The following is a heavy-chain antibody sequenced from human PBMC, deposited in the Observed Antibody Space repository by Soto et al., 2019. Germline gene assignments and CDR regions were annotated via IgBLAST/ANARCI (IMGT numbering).Heavy chain of an antibody. CDR1: GFTFSSYA. CDR3: AKGAAAGFYYYYGMDV. V-gene: IGHV3-23*01. Sequence: GGSLRLSCTASGFTFSSYAMSWVRQAPGKGLEWVSAISGGGSTYYADSVKGRFTISRDNSKNTLYLQMSSLRAEDTAVYYCAKGAAAGFYYYYGMDVWGQGTTVTVSS. J-gene: IGHJ6*02. D-gene: IGHD6-13*01. CDR2: ISGGGST.